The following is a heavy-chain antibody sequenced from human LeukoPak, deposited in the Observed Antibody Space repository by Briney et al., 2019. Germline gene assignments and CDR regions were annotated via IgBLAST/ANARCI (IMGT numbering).Heavy chain of an antibody. D-gene: IGHD6-13*01. V-gene: IGHV1-69*13. CDR2: SIGNFYNA. J-gene: IGHJ6*04. CDR1: VATFSIYA. CDR3: ARGTGIAAAGTPHPETVAYYYYGMDV. Sequence: ASETLSFNASVATFSIYASSYERHAPRQRLGRSGGSIGNFYNAKYTQNFQGRVTITADQSTSTAVMELGSMRSEDTAVYYCARGTGIAAAGTPHPETVAYYYYGMDVWGKGTTVTVSS.